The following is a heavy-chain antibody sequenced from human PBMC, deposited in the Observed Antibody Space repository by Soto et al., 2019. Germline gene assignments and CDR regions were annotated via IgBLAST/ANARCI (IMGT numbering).Heavy chain of an antibody. V-gene: IGHV1-3*01. CDR1: GYTFTSYA. Sequence: QVQLVQSGAEVKKPGASVKVSCKASGYTFTSYAMHWVRQAPGQSLEWMGWINAGNVNTKYSQKFQGRVTITRDTSASTAYMEMSSLRSEDTAVYYCARYRGGYCSSTSCSTPLDNAFDIWGQGTMVTVSS. CDR3: ARYRGGYCSSTSCSTPLDNAFDI. J-gene: IGHJ3*02. D-gene: IGHD2-2*01. CDR2: INAGNVNT.